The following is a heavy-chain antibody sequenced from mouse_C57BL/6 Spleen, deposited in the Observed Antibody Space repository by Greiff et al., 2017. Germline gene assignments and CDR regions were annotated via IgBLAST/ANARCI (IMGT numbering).Heavy chain of an antibody. V-gene: IGHV2-6*01. Sequence: VQGVESGPGLVAPSQSLSITCTVSGFSLTSYGVDWVRQSPGKGLEWLGVIWGVGSTNYNSALKSRLSISKDNSKSQVFLKRNSLQTDDTAMYYCASRYGNTYAMDYWGQGTSVTVSS. CDR2: IWGVGST. CDR3: ASRYGNTYAMDY. CDR1: GFSLTSYG. J-gene: IGHJ4*01. D-gene: IGHD2-1*01.